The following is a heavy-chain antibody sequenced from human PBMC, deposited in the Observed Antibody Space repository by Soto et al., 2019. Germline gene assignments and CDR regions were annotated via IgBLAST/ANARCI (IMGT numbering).Heavy chain of an antibody. J-gene: IGHJ4*02. CDR3: AKGGPRDGYKDFDY. D-gene: IGHD5-12*01. CDR1: GFSFSTYA. V-gene: IGHV3-23*01. CDR2: VTGSGGST. Sequence: GGSLRLSCAASGFSFSTYAMSWVRQAPGKGLEWVSSVTGSGGSTYFADSVKGRFTTSRDNSKDTLYLQMNSLTAEDTAVYYCAKGGPRDGYKDFDYWGQGTLVTVSS.